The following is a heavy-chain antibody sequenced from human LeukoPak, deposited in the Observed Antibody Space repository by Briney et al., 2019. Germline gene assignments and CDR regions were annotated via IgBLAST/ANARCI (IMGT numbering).Heavy chain of an antibody. CDR3: AKDLLKNYYDSSGYQAFDY. Sequence: GGSLRLSCAASGFTFSSYAMSWVRQAPGKGPEWVSVISGSGGSTYYADSVKGRFTISRDNSKNTLYLQMNSLRAEDTAVYYYAKDLLKNYYDSSGYQAFDYWGQGTLVTVSS. V-gene: IGHV3-23*01. CDR2: ISGSGGST. CDR1: GFTFSSYA. D-gene: IGHD3-22*01. J-gene: IGHJ4*02.